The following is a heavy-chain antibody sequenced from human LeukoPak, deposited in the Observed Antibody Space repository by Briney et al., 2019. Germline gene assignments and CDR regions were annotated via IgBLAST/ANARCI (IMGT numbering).Heavy chain of an antibody. J-gene: IGHJ4*02. D-gene: IGHD1-26*01. CDR1: GGSVSGGSYY. V-gene: IGHV4-61*01. CDR2: IYYSGST. CDR3: ARGYSGSYGRFDY. Sequence: SETLSLTCTVSGGSVSGGSYYWSWIRQPPGKGLEWIGYIYYSGSTNYNPSLKSRVTISVDTSKNQFSLKLSSVTAADTAVYYCARGYSGSYGRFDYWGQGTLVTVSS.